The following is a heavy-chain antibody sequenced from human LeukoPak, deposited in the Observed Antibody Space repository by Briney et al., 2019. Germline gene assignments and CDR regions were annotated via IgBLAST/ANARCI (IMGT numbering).Heavy chain of an antibody. D-gene: IGHD7-27*01. CDR1: GFTFSSYA. J-gene: IGHJ3*02. V-gene: IGHV4-30-4*08. Sequence: LRLSCAASGFTFSSYAMSWVRQPPGKGLEWIGYIYYSGSTYYNPSLKSRVTISVDTSKNQFSLKLSSVTAADTAVYYCARDLTGPRAGSFDIWGQGTMVTVSS. CDR3: ARDLTGPRAGSFDI. CDR2: IYYSGST.